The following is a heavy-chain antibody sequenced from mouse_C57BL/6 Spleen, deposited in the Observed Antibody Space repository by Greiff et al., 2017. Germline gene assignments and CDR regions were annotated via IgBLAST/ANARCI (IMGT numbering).Heavy chain of an antibody. J-gene: IGHJ3*01. V-gene: IGHV1-50*01. D-gene: IGHD6-5*01. CDR2: IDPSDSYT. Sequence: QVQLKQPGAELVKPGASVKLSCKASGYTFTSYWMQWVKQRPGQGLEWIGEIDPSDSYTNYNQKFKGKATLTVDTSSSTAYMQLSSLTSEDSAVYYCARREAYGFAYWGQGTLVTVSA. CDR1: GYTFTSYW. CDR3: ARREAYGFAY.